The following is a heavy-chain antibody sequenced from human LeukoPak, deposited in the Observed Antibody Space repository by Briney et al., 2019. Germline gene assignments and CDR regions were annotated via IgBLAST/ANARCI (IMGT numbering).Heavy chain of an antibody. J-gene: IGHJ4*02. CDR2: ISESGVNQ. CDR3: ARWGDFPSFDY. Sequence: PGGSLRLSCAVSGFPFSIYEMNWVRQAPGQGLEWVSYISESGVNQYYADFVKGRFTISRDNAQNSLHLHLSGLRAEDTAIYYCARWGDFPSFDYWGQGTLVTVSS. CDR1: GFPFSIYE. D-gene: IGHD2-21*02. V-gene: IGHV3-48*03.